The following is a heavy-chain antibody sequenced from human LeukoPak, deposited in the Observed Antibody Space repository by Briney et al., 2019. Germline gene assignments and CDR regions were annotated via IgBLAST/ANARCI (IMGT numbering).Heavy chain of an antibody. J-gene: IGHJ4*02. CDR1: GYTFTSYD. CDR2: MNPNSGNT. CDR3: ARGRIRGAAAAPGY. V-gene: IGHV1-8*01. D-gene: IGHD3-10*01. Sequence: ASVKVSFKASGYTFTSYDINWVRQATGQGLEWMGWMNPNSGNTGYAQKFQGRVTMTRNTSISTAYMELSSLRSEDTAVYYCARGRIRGAAAAPGYWGQGTLVTVSS.